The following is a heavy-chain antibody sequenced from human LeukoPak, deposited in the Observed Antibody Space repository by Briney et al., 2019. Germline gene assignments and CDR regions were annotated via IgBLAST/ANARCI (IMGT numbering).Heavy chain of an antibody. Sequence: GGSLRLSCAASGFTFSDYEMNWIRQAPGKGLEWISYISNSGSTKYYADSVKGRFTISRDNAKNSVYLQLNSLRAEDTVLYYCAAVIDYWGQGTLVTVSS. CDR3: AAVIDY. CDR1: GFTFSDYE. CDR2: ISNSGSTK. J-gene: IGHJ4*02. V-gene: IGHV3-48*03.